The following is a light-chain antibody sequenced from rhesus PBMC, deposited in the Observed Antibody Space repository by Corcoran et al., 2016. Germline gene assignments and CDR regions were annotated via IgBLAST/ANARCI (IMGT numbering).Light chain of an antibody. CDR3: QQESNWPQT. CDR2: DAS. CDR1: QSVSSN. J-gene: IGKJ1*01. V-gene: IGKV3-35*01. Sequence: EIVMTQSPATLSLSPGERATLSCRASQSVSSNLAWYQQKPGQAPRLLSNDASHRATGIPDRVSGRGSGTDFTLTISSLEPEDVGVYYCQQESNWPQTFGKGTKVEIK.